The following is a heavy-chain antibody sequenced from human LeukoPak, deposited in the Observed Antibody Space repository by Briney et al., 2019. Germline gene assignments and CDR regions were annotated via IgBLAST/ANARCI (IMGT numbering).Heavy chain of an antibody. V-gene: IGHV3-48*02. J-gene: IGHJ4*02. CDR1: GFTFSSYG. Sequence: PGGSLRLSCAASGFTFSSYGMNWVRQAPGKGLEWLSYISTSGTTIYFADSVKGRFTISRDNAKSSLYLQMNSLRDEGTAVYYCARDWSFSFDYWGQGTLVTVSS. D-gene: IGHD1-26*01. CDR2: ISTSGTTI. CDR3: ARDWSFSFDY.